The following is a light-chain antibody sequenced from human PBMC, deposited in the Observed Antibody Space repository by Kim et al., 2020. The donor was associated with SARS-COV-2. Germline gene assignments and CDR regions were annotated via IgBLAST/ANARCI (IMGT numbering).Light chain of an antibody. V-gene: IGKV3-15*01. CDR2: AAS. CDR1: QSVSSN. Sequence: VSPGERATLSCRASQSVSSNLAWYQQKPGQAPRLLIYAASTRATGIPARFSGSGSGTEFTLTISSLQSEDFAVYYCQQYNIWPPYTFGQGTKLEI. CDR3: QQYNIWPPYT. J-gene: IGKJ2*01.